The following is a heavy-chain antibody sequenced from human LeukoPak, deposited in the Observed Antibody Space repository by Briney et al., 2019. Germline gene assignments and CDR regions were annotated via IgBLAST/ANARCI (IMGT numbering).Heavy chain of an antibody. CDR1: GFTVSSNY. Sequence: GRSLRLSCAASGFTVSSNYMSWVRQAPGKGLEWVSVMYSGGSTFYADSVKGRFTISRDNSKNTLYLQMNSLRAEDTAVYYCARGGSSLYAFDIWGQGTMVTVSS. J-gene: IGHJ3*02. CDR2: MYSGGST. CDR3: ARGGSSLYAFDI. D-gene: IGHD2-2*01. V-gene: IGHV3-53*01.